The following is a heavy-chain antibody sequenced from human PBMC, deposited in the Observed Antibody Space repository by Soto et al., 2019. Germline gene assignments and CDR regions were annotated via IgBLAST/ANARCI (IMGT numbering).Heavy chain of an antibody. V-gene: IGHV1-8*01. CDR1: GYRFTSLD. CDR3: ARGVDAGVDF. D-gene: IGHD3-10*01. Sequence: QVQLVQSGAEVKELGASVKVSCQASGYRFTSLDINWMRQATGQGLEWMGWMSPGSGSAGYAQKFQGRDTMTRYTSRGTGYMELSSLRSEDTAVYYCARGVDAGVDFWGQGTLVTV. J-gene: IGHJ4*02. CDR2: MSPGSGSA.